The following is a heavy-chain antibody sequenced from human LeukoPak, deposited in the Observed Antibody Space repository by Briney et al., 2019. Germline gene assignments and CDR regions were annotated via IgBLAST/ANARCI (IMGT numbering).Heavy chain of an antibody. CDR1: GYTFTSYY. D-gene: IGHD3-10*01. Sequence: ASVKVSCKASGYTFTSYYMHWVRQAPGQGLEWMGIINPSGGSTSYAQKFQGRVTMTRDMSTSTVYMELSSLRSEDTAVYYCARPASKQVGWFDPWGQGTLVTVSS. J-gene: IGHJ5*02. V-gene: IGHV1-46*01. CDR3: ARPASKQVGWFDP. CDR2: INPSGGST.